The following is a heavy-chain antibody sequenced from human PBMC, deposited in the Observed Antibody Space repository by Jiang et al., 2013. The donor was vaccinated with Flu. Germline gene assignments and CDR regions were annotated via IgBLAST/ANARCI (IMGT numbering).Heavy chain of an antibody. Sequence: EWMGWINTNTGNPTYAQGFTGRFVFSLDTSVSTAYLQICSLKAEDTAVYYCARDGARVVKGYYYYYGMDVWGKGTTVTVSS. CDR3: ARDGARVVKGYYYYYGMDV. D-gene: IGHD3-3*01. CDR2: INTNTGNP. J-gene: IGHJ6*04. V-gene: IGHV7-4-1*01.